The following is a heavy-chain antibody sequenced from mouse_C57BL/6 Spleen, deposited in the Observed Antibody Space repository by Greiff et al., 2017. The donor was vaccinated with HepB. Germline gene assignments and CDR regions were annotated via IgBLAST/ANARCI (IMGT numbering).Heavy chain of an antibody. CDR1: GYSITSGYY. D-gene: IGHD1-1*01. V-gene: IGHV3-6*01. CDR3: ARDWDYGSSYCFDY. CDR2: ISYDGSN. Sequence: EVKLVESGPGLVKPSQSLSLTCSVPGYSITSGYYWNWIRQSPGNKLEWMGYISYDGSNNYNPSLKNRISITRDTSKNQFFLKLNSVTTEDTATYYCARDWDYGSSYCFDYWGQGTTLTVSS. J-gene: IGHJ2*01.